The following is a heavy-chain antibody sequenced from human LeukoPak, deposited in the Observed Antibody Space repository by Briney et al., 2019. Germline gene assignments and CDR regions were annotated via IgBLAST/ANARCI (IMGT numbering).Heavy chain of an antibody. CDR2: ISGNGGST. V-gene: IGHV3-23*01. CDR3: AKDLTPYDFWSGYYFDY. J-gene: IGHJ4*02. D-gene: IGHD3-3*01. CDR1: GFTFSSYA. Sequence: PGGSLRLSCAASGFTFSSYAMSWVRQAPGKGLEWVSAISGNGGSTFYTDAVKGRFTISRDNSKNTLYLQMNSLRAEDTAVYYCAKDLTPYDFWSGYYFDYWGQGTLVTVSS.